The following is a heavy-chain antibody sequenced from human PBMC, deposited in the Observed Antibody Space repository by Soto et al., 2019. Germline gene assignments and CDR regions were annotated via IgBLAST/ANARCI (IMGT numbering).Heavy chain of an antibody. CDR1: GFTFSSYG. CDR2: IPYDGSSK. Sequence: QVQLVESGGGVVQPGRSLRLSCAASGFTFSSYGMHWVRQAPGKGLEWVAVIPYDGSSKYYADSVKGRFTISRDNAKNARYLQMSSLRAGDTAVYYCAKDLRGPGRAYGMDVWGQGTTVTVSS. J-gene: IGHJ6*02. D-gene: IGHD3-10*01. CDR3: AKDLRGPGRAYGMDV. V-gene: IGHV3-30*18.